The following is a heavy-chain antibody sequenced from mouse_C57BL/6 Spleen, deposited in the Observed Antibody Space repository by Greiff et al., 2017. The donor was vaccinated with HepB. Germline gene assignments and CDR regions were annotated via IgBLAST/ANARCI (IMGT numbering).Heavy chain of an antibody. V-gene: IGHV1-7*01. Sequence: QVQLQQSGAELAKPGASVKLSCKASGYTFTSYWMHWVKQRPGQGLEWIGYINPSSGYTKYNQKFKDKATLTADKSSSTAYMQLSSLTYDDSAVYYFARDYYGSSYDWYFDVWGTGTTVTVSS. J-gene: IGHJ1*03. D-gene: IGHD1-1*01. CDR3: ARDYYGSSYDWYFDV. CDR1: GYTFTSYW. CDR2: INPSSGYT.